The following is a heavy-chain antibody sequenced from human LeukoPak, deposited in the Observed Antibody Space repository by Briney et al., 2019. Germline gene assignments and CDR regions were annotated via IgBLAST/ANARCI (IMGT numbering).Heavy chain of an antibody. CDR1: GGSISSGDYY. J-gene: IGHJ4*02. CDR3: AAPGWRDLFDY. CDR2: IYYSGNT. Sequence: SETLSLTCTVSGGSISSGDYYWSWIRQPPGKGLEWIGSIYYSGNTYHNPPLKSRVTISVDTSKNQFSLKLTSVTAADTAVYYCAAPGWRDLFDYWGQGTLVTVSS. D-gene: IGHD6-19*01. V-gene: IGHV4-39*01.